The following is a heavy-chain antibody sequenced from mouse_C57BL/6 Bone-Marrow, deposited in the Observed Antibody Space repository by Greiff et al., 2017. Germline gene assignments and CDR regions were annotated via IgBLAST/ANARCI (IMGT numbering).Heavy chain of an antibody. CDR2: IDPSDSYT. Sequence: QVQLKQPGAELVRPGTSVKLSCKASGYTFTSYWMHWVKQRPGQGLEWIGVIDPSDSYTNYNQKFKGKATLTVDTSSSTAYMQLSSLTSEDSAVYYCARRLWYYYFDYWGQGTTLTVSS. J-gene: IGHJ2*01. V-gene: IGHV1-59*01. D-gene: IGHD2-1*01. CDR3: ARRLWYYYFDY. CDR1: GYTFTSYW.